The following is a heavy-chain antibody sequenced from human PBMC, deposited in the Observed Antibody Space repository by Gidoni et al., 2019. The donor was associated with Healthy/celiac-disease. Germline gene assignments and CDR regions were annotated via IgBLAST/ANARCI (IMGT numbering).Heavy chain of an antibody. CDR2: MNPNSGNT. D-gene: IGHD2-15*01. CDR1: GYPFTSYA. J-gene: IGHJ3*02. V-gene: IGHV1-8*01. Sequence: QVQLVQSGAEVKKPGASVKVSCKASGYPFTSYAIHWVRQATGQGLEWMGWMNPNSGNTGYAQKFQGRVTMTRNTSISTAYMELSSLRSEDTAVYYCARGRWSWGAFDIWGQGTMVTVSS. CDR3: ARGRWSWGAFDI.